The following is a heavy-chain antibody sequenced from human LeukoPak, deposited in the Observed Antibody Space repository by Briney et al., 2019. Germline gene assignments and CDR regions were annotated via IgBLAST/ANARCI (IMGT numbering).Heavy chain of an antibody. CDR1: GFTFSGYG. CDR2: ISYDGSTK. CDR3: ARSGYYSADAFDI. Sequence: GGSLRLSCAASGFTFSGYGMHWVRQAPGKGLEWLAVISYDGSTKYYADSVKGRFTISRDNAKNTLYLQMNSLRAEDTAVYYCARSGYYSADAFDIWGQGTMVTVSS. D-gene: IGHD3-22*01. V-gene: IGHV3-30*03. J-gene: IGHJ3*02.